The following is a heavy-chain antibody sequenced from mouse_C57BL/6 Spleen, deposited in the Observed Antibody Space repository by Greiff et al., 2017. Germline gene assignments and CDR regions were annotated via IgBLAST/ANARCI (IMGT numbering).Heavy chain of an antibody. CDR2: IHPNSGST. J-gene: IGHJ3*01. Sequence: VQLQQPGAELVKPGASVKLSCKASGYTFTSYWMHWVKQRPGQGLEWIGMIHPNSGSTNYNEKFKSKATLTVDTSSGTAYMQLSSLTSEDSEVYDCARSFYCSNYDAAYWGQGTLVTVSA. V-gene: IGHV1-64*01. CDR3: ARSFYCSNYDAAY. D-gene: IGHD2-5*01. CDR1: GYTFTSYW.